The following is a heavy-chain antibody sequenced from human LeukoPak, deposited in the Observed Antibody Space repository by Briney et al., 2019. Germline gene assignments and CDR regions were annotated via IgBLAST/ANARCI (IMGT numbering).Heavy chain of an antibody. CDR2: IYYSGST. V-gene: IGHV4-39*01. J-gene: IGHJ4*02. CDR1: GGSISSTNYY. D-gene: IGHD3-16*01. CDR3: ARGNYDYVWGGIDY. Sequence: SETLSLTCTVSGGSISSTNYYWGWIRQPPGKGLEWIGSIYYSGSTYYNPSLKSRVTISVDTSKSQFSLKLSSVTAADTAVYYCARGNYDYVWGGIDYWGQGTLVTVSS.